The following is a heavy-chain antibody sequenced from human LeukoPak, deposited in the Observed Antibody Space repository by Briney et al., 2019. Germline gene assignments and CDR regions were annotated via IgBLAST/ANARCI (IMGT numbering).Heavy chain of an antibody. CDR1: GFTLSIYW. V-gene: IGHV3-7*01. J-gene: IGHJ4*02. CDR2: IKPDGSEE. CDR3: ARGSIVAPNFDI. D-gene: IGHD6-6*01. Sequence: GGSLRLSCEASGFTLSIYWMSWVRKVPGKGLEWVAYIKPDGSEEDYVESVRGRFTIFRDNAKNSLYLQMHSLRDEDTAVYYCARGSIVAPNFDIWGQGTLVTVSS.